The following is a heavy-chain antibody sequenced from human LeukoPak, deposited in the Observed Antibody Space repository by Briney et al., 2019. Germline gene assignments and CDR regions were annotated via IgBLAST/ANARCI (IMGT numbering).Heavy chain of an antibody. J-gene: IGHJ5*02. V-gene: IGHV4-39*01. D-gene: IGHD3-3*01. CDR1: GGSISSGGYY. CDR2: IYYSGST. Sequence: SETLSLTCTVSGGSISSGGYYWSWIRQPPGKGLEWIGSIYYSGSTYYNPSLKSRVTISVDTSKNQFSLKLSSVTAADTAVYYCASRYDFWSGYHNNWFDPWGQGTLVTVSS. CDR3: ASRYDFWSGYHNNWFDP.